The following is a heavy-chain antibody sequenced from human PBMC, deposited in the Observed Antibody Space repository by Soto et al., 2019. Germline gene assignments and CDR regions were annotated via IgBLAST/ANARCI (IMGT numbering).Heavy chain of an antibody. J-gene: IGHJ1*01. CDR2: IYSDDII. CDR1: EFSVSNKY. CDR3: ARGDI. Sequence: EVQLVESGGGLIQPGGSLTLSCTGSEFSVSNKYMTWVRQAPGKGPEWVAVIYSDDIIHYADSVKGRFTISRDNSKNTVYLQMVSLRAEDTAVYYCARGDIWGQGTLVTVSS. V-gene: IGHV3-53*01.